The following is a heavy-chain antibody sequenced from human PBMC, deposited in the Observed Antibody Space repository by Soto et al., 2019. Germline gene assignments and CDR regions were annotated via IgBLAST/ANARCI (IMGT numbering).Heavy chain of an antibody. CDR1: GYTFTSYY. J-gene: IGHJ3*02. Sequence: ASVKVSCKASGYTFTSYYMHCVRQAPGQGLEWMGIINPSGGSTSYAQKFQGRVTMTRDTSTSTVYMELSSLRSEDTAVYYCARVGSTEGAFDIWGQGTMVTVSS. D-gene: IGHD1-26*01. V-gene: IGHV1-46*01. CDR3: ARVGSTEGAFDI. CDR2: INPSGGST.